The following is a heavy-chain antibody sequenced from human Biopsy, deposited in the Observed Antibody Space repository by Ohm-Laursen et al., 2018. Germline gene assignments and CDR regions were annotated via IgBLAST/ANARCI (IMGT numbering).Heavy chain of an antibody. CDR1: GGLNSNYY. D-gene: IGHD1-7*01. Sequence: SETLSLTCSVSGGLNSNYYWSWVRQSAGKGLEWIGRLYTSGDTNYNPSRKSRVSVSEDTSRRQFSLRLTSVTAADTAVYYCATGPKRLTGTSYFESWGRGILVTVSS. CDR3: ATGPKRLTGTSYFES. CDR2: LYTSGDT. V-gene: IGHV4-4*07. J-gene: IGHJ4*02.